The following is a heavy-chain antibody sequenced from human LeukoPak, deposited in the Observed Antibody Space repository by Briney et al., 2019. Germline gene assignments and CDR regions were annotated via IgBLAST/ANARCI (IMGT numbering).Heavy chain of an antibody. D-gene: IGHD4-17*01. CDR1: GYTFTSYG. J-gene: IGHJ4*02. V-gene: IGHV1-18*01. Sequence: ASVKVSCKASGYTFTSYGISWVRQAPGQGLEWMGWISAYNGNTNYAQKLQGRVTMTRDTSISTAYMELSRLRSDDTAVYYCARDLTVTNDYWGQGTLVTVSS. CDR3: ARDLTVTNDY. CDR2: ISAYNGNT.